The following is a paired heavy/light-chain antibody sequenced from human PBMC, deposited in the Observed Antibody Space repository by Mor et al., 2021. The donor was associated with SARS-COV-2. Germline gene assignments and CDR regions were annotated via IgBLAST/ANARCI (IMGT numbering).Heavy chain of an antibody. CDR2: ISSSSSTI. Sequence: EVQLVESGGGLVQPGGSLRLSCAASGFTFSSYSMNWVRQAPGKGLEWVSYISSSSSTIYYADSVKGRFTISRDNAKNSLYLQMNSLRDEDTAVYYCARISTSCYDELTYCGGDTPVIDYWGQGTLVTVSS. CDR3: ARISTSCYDELTYCGGDTPVIDY. D-gene: IGHD2-2*01. V-gene: IGHV3-48*02. CDR1: GFTFSSYS. J-gene: IGHJ4*02.
Light chain of an antibody. CDR1: SSNIGAGYD. J-gene: IGLJ1*01. Sequence: QSVLTQPPSVSGAPGQRVTISCTGSSSNIGAGYDVHWYQQLPGTAPKLLIYGNSNRPSGVPDRFSGSKSGTSASLAITGLQAEDEADYYCQSYDSSLSLPYVFGTGTKVTVL. CDR3: QSYDSSLSLPYV. V-gene: IGLV1-40*01. CDR2: GNS.